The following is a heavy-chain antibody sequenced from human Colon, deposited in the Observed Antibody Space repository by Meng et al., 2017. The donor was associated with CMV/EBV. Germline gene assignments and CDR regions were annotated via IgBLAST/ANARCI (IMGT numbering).Heavy chain of an antibody. D-gene: IGHD3-10*01. Sequence: QVQLQESGPRVVKPAETLTLTCTVSGYSIKKYYWSWLRQPAGKGLEWIGRIHYSGGTDDNPSLKRRVTLSIDTSKNQLSLKIYSVTAADTAVYYCARAGARGVPVDLWGQGTLVTASS. CDR2: IHYSGGT. V-gene: IGHV4-4*07. CDR3: ARAGARGVPVDL. J-gene: IGHJ4*02. CDR1: GYSIKKYY.